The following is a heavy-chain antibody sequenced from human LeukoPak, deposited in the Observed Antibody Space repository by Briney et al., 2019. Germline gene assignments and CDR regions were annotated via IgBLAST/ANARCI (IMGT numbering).Heavy chain of an antibody. CDR2: INHSGST. J-gene: IGHJ4*02. Sequence: SETLSLTCAVYGGSFSGYYWSWIRQPPGKGLEWIGEINHSGSTNYNPSLKSRAAILVDASKNQLSLKLRSVTAADTALYFCARGDDFGDPHAGRPFRYWGQGTLVAVSS. CDR1: GGSFSGYY. V-gene: IGHV4-34*09. CDR3: ARGDDFGDPHAGRPFRY. D-gene: IGHD4-17*01.